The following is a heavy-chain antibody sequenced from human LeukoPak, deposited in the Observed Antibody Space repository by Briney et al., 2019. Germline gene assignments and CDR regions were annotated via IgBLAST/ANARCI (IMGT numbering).Heavy chain of an antibody. CDR2: IWYDGSNK. V-gene: IGHV3-33*01. D-gene: IGHD2-15*01. Sequence: GRSLRLSCAASGFTFSSYGMHWVRQAPGKGLEWVAVIWYDGSNKYYTDSVKGRFTISRDNFKNTLYLQMNSLRAEDTAVYYCARGQYSPDYWGQGTLVTVSS. CDR1: GFTFSSYG. J-gene: IGHJ4*02. CDR3: ARGQYSPDY.